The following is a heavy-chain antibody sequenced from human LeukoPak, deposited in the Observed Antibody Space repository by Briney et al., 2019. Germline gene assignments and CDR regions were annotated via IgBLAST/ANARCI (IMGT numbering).Heavy chain of an antibody. CDR1: GDSVSSDSGA. CDR2: TYYRSKWFN. CDR3: ATREMDV. J-gene: IGHJ6*02. V-gene: IGHV6-1*01. D-gene: IGHD1-26*01. Sequence: SQTLSLTWVISGDSVSSDSGAWNWIRQSPSRGLEWLGRTYYRSKWFNDYAASVKSRIIIKPDTSKNQFSLQLNSVTPEDAAMYYCATREMDVWGQGTTVTVSS.